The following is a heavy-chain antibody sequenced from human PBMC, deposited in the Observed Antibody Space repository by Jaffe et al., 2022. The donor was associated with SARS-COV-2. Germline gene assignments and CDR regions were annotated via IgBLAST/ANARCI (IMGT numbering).Heavy chain of an antibody. CDR2: IYYSGST. CDR3: ARHYSRESYYI. V-gene: IGHV4-39*01. D-gene: IGHD3-22*01. Sequence: QLQLQESGPGLVKPSETLSLTCTVSGGSISSSSYYWGWIRQPPGKGLEWIGSIYYSGSTYYNPSLKSRVTISVDTSKNQFSLKLSSVTAADTAVYYCARHYSRESYYIWGQGTLVTVSS. J-gene: IGHJ4*02. CDR1: GGSISSSSYY.